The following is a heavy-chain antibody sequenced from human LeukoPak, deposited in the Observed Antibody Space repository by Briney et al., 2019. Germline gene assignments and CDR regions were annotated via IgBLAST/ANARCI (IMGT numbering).Heavy chain of an antibody. V-gene: IGHV1-69*04. Sequence: ASVKVSCKASGGTFSSYAISWVRQAPGQGLEWMGRIIPIFGIANYAQKFQGRVTITADKSTSTAYMELSSLRSEDTAVYYCATPSGGSRRYFDYWGRGTLVTVSS. CDR3: ATPSGGSRRYFDY. CDR1: GGTFSSYA. D-gene: IGHD3-16*01. CDR2: IIPIFGIA. J-gene: IGHJ4*02.